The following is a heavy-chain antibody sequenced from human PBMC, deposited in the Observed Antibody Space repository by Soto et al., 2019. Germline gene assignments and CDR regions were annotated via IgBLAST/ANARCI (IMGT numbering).Heavy chain of an antibody. CDR2: IIPIFGTA. CDR3: ARDHCSSTSCRVTIAAAAPYYYGMDV. CDR1: GGTFSSYA. V-gene: IGHV1-69*13. D-gene: IGHD2-2*01. J-gene: IGHJ6*02. Sequence: ASVKVSCKASGGTFSSYAISWVRQAPGQGLEWMGGIIPIFGTANYAQKFQGRVTITADESTSTAYMELSSLRSEDTAVYYCARDHCSSTSCRVTIAAAAPYYYGMDVWGQGTTVTVSS.